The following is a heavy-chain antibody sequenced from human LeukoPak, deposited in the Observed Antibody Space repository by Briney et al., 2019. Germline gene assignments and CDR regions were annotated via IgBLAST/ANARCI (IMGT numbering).Heavy chain of an antibody. CDR2: INHSGST. D-gene: IGHD5-18*01. V-gene: IGHV4-34*01. CDR1: GGSFSGYY. J-gene: IGHJ4*02. CDR3: ARRRGYSYGSGKYFDY. Sequence: PSETLSLTCAVYGGSFSGYYWSWIRQPPGKGLEWIGEINHSGSTNYNPSLKSRVTISVDTSKNQFSLKLSSVTAADTAVYYCARRRGYSYGSGKYFDYWGQGTLVTVSS.